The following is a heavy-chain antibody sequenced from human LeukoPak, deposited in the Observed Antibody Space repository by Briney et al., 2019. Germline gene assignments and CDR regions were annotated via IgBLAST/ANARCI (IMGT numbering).Heavy chain of an antibody. CDR1: GGSISSYY. CDR3: ARDRRGSRTPDDAFDI. D-gene: IGHD2-2*01. J-gene: IGHJ3*02. Sequence: SETLSLTCTVSGGSISSYYWSWIRQPAGKGLEWIGRIYTSGSTNYNPSLKSRVTMSVDTSKNQFSLKLSSVTAADTAVYYCARDRRGSRTPDDAFDIWGQGTMVTVSS. V-gene: IGHV4-4*07. CDR2: IYTSGST.